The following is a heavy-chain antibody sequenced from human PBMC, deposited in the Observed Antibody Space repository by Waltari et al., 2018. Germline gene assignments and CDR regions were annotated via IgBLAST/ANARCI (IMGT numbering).Heavy chain of an antibody. CDR3: ARDRDTAYAFDI. V-gene: IGHV3-48*04. CDR1: GFTFSSYS. CDR2: ISSSSSTI. D-gene: IGHD5-18*01. J-gene: IGHJ3*02. Sequence: EVQLVESGGGLVQPGGSLRLSCAASGFTFSSYSMNWVRQAPGKGLEGVSYISSSSSTIYYADSVKGGFTISRDNAKNSLYLQMNSLRAEDTAVYYCARDRDTAYAFDIWGQGTMVTVSS.